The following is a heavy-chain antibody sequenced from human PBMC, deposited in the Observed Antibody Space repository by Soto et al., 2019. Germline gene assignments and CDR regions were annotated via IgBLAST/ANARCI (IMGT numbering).Heavy chain of an antibody. CDR3: AREVGSSGYYMDL. D-gene: IGHD3-22*01. Sequence: LXLTCTVSVGSISSGVYYWSWIRQHPGKGLEWIGYIYYSGSTYYNPSLKSRVTISVDTSKNQFSLKLSSVTAADTAVYYCAREVGSSGYYMDLWGQGTLVTVSS. CDR2: IYYSGST. CDR1: VGSISSGVYY. J-gene: IGHJ4*02. V-gene: IGHV4-31*03.